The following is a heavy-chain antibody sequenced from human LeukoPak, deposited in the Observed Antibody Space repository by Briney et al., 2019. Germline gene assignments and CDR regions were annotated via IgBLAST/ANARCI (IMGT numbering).Heavy chain of an antibody. J-gene: IGHJ4*02. Sequence: SETLSLTCTVSGGSISSGDYYWSWIRQPPGKGLEWIGYIYYSGSTYYNPSLKSRVTISVDTSKNQFSLKLSSVTAADTAMYYCARVNHYYGSGTQIDYWGQGTLVTVSS. CDR3: ARVNHYYGSGTQIDY. CDR1: GGSISSGDYY. CDR2: IYYSGST. V-gene: IGHV4-30-4*01. D-gene: IGHD3-10*01.